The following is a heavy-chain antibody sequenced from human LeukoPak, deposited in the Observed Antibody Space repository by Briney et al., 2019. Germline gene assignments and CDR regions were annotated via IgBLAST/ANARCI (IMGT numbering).Heavy chain of an antibody. CDR3: ARVFNYYDTSGYYT. J-gene: IGHJ5*02. D-gene: IGHD3-22*01. V-gene: IGHV1-18*01. Sequence: ASVKVSFKASGYTFTSYGISWVRQAPGQGLEWMGWISAYNGNTNYAQKLQGRVTMTTDTSTSTAYMELRSLRSDDTAVYYCARVFNYYDTSGYYTWGQGTLVTVSS. CDR1: GYTFTSYG. CDR2: ISAYNGNT.